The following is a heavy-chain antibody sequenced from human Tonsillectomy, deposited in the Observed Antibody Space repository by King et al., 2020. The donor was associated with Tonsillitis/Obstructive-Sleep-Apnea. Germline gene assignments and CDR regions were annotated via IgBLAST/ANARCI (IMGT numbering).Heavy chain of an antibody. CDR2: IKQDGSEK. J-gene: IGHJ6*03. CDR1: GFTFSSYW. V-gene: IGHV3-7*04. Sequence: VQLVESGGGLVQPGGSLRLSCAASGFTFSSYWMSWVRQAPGKGLEWVANIKQDGSEKYYVDSVKGRFTISRDNAKNSPYLQMNSLRAEDTAVYYCARDYCSSTSCYDYYMDVWGKGTTVTVSS. CDR3: ARDYCSSTSCYDYYMDV. D-gene: IGHD2-2*01.